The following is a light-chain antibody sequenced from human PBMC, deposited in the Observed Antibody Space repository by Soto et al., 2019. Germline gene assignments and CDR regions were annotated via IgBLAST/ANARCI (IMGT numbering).Light chain of an antibody. CDR3: QQYNSFFT. J-gene: IGKJ3*01. Sequence: EIVMTQSPATLSVSPGERATLSCRASQSVSRNLAWYQQKPGQAPRLLIYGASTRATGIPARFGGSGSGTEFTITINSLQSEDFAVYYCQQYNSFFTFGPGTKVDIK. CDR1: QSVSRN. CDR2: GAS. V-gene: IGKV3-15*01.